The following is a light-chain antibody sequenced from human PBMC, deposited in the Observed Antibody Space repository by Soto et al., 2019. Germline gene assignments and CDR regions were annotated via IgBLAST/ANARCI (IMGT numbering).Light chain of an antibody. J-gene: IGLJ1*01. V-gene: IGLV2-14*01. Sequence: QSVLTQPASVSGSPGQSITISCTGTRSDVGGYNYVSWYQQHPGKAPKVMIYEVSNRPSGVSNRFSGSKSGNTASLTISGLQAEDEADYYCSSYTSSRTYVFGTRTKVTVL. CDR1: RSDVGGYNY. CDR3: SSYTSSRTYV. CDR2: EVS.